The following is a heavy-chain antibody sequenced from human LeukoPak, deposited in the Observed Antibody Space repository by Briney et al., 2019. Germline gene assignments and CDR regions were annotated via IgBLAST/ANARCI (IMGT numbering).Heavy chain of an antibody. Sequence: PGGSLRLSCAASGFTFSSYAMNWVRQAPGKGLEWVSAIGGGGGSPYYADSVRGRFTISRDNSKNTLYLQMNSLRAEGTAVYYCGKGTDRTSGSYFWGQGTLVTVSS. J-gene: IGHJ4*02. D-gene: IGHD1-26*01. CDR1: GFTFSSYA. CDR2: IGGGGGSP. CDR3: GKGTDRTSGSYF. V-gene: IGHV3-23*01.